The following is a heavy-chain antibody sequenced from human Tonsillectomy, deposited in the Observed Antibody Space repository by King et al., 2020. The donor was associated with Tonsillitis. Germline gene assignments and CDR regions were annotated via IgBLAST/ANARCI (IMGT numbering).Heavy chain of an antibody. CDR2: ISYDGSNK. CDR3: ARRSTCLPWEYYNYYGMDV. CDR1: GFTFSSYA. D-gene: IGHD1-26*01. J-gene: IGHJ6*02. Sequence: VQLVESGGGVVQPGRSLRLSCAASGFTFSSYAMHWVRQAPGKGLEWVAVISYDGSNKYYADSVKGRFTISRDNSKNTLYLQMNSLRAEDTAVYYCARRSTCLPWEYYNYYGMDVWGQGTTVTVSS. V-gene: IGHV3-30-3*01.